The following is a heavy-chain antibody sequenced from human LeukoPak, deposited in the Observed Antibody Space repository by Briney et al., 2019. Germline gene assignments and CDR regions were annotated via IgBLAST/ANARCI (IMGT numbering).Heavy chain of an antibody. CDR1: GFTFSSYG. J-gene: IGHJ4*02. Sequence: GGTLRLSCAASGFTFSSYGMTWVRQAPGKGLEWVSAIGVSGIHTYFADSVRGRFSISRDDSRNTVYLQMNSLRAGDTALYFCARDLSLLGLDDWGQGTLVTVSS. D-gene: IGHD7-27*01. CDR2: IGVSGIHT. V-gene: IGHV3-23*01. CDR3: ARDLSLLGLDD.